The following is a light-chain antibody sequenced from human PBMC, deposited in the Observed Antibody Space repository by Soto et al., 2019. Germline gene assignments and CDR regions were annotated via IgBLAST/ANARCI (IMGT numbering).Light chain of an antibody. Sequence: QSVLTQPPSASGTPGQRVTISCSGSSSNIGSKTVNWYQHLPRAAPKLLIQSNNQRPSGVPERFSGSQSGTSASLAISGLQSEDEADCYCAVWDDSLNGYVFGTGTKVTVL. CDR1: SSNIGSKT. V-gene: IGLV1-44*01. CDR3: AVWDDSLNGYV. J-gene: IGLJ1*01. CDR2: SNN.